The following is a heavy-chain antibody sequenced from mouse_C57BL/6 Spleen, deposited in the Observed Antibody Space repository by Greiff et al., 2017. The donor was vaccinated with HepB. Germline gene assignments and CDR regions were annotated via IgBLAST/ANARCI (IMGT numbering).Heavy chain of an antibody. CDR2: IWSGGST. CDR3: ARNGELERGYFDY. CDR1: GFSLTSYG. V-gene: IGHV2-2*01. Sequence: QVQLQQSGPGLVQPSQSLSITCTVSGFSLTSYGVHWVRQSPGKGLEWLGVIWSGGSTDYNAAFISRLSISKDNSKSQVFFKMNSLQADDTAIYYCARNGELERGYFDYWGQGTTLTVSS. J-gene: IGHJ2*01. D-gene: IGHD2-12*01.